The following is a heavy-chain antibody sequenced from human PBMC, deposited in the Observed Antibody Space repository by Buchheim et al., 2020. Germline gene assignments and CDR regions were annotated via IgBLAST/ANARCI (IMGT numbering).Heavy chain of an antibody. Sequence: QLQLQESGPGLVKPSETLSLTCTVSGGSISSSSYYWGGIRQPPGKGLEWIGRIYYSGSTYYNPSLKSRVTISVDTSKNQFSLKLSSVTAADTAVYYCASVEYSGYDHYFDYWGQGTL. CDR1: GGSISSSSYY. CDR3: ASVEYSGYDHYFDY. CDR2: IYYSGST. J-gene: IGHJ4*02. V-gene: IGHV4-39*01. D-gene: IGHD5-12*01.